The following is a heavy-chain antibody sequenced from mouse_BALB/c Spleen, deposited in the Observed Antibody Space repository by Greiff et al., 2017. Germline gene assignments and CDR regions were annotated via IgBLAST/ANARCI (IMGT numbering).Heavy chain of an antibody. J-gene: IGHJ4*01. CDR1: GYTFTSYV. CDR3: ARRVARASYAMDY. CDR2: INPYNDGT. V-gene: IGHV1-14*01. Sequence: EVQLQESGPELVKPGASVKMSCKASGYTFTSYVMHWVKQKPGQGLEWIGYINPYNDGTKYNEKFKGKATLTSDKSSSTAYMELSSLTSEDSAVYYCARRVARASYAMDYWGQGTSVTVSS. D-gene: IGHD3-1*01.